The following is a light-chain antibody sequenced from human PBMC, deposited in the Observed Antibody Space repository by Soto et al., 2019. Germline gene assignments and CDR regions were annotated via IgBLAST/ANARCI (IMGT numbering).Light chain of an antibody. CDR3: CSFAGSYSFT. J-gene: IGLJ1*01. CDR2: DVS. Sequence: QSALTQPRSVSGSPGQSVTISCTGTSSDVGGYKYVSWYQQHPGKAPKLMIFDVSKRPSGVPDRFSGSKSGNTASLTISGLHADDEADYYCCSFAGSYSFTFGPGTKLTVL. V-gene: IGLV2-11*01. CDR1: SSDVGGYKY.